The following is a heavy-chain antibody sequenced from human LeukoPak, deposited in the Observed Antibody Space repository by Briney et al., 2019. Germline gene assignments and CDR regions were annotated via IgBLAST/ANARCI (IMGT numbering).Heavy chain of an antibody. Sequence: GGSLRLSCAAPGFTFSTYTMNWVRQAPGKGLEWVSSITSTSSYIYYADSVKGRFTMSRDNAKSSLYLQMNSLRAEDTAVYYCARDAGGYNSDYWGQGTLVTVSS. CDR2: ITSTSSYI. D-gene: IGHD5-24*01. V-gene: IGHV3-21*01. CDR1: GFTFSTYT. J-gene: IGHJ4*02. CDR3: ARDAGGYNSDY.